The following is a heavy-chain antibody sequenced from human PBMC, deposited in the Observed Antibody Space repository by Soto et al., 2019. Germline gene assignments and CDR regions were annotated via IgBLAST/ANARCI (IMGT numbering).Heavy chain of an antibody. Sequence: GGSLRLSCAASGFTFSDYYMTWIRQAPGKGLEWVSYITSSSGYTNYADSVMGRFTISRDNAKNSLYLQMNSLRDEDTAVYYCARGLYYYDSSGYWGYWGQGTLVTVSS. V-gene: IGHV3-11*06. CDR2: ITSSSGYT. D-gene: IGHD3-22*01. CDR3: ARGLYYYDSSGYWGY. J-gene: IGHJ4*02. CDR1: GFTFSDYY.